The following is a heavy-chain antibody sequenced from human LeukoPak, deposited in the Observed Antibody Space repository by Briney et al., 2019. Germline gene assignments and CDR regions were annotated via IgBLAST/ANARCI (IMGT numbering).Heavy chain of an antibody. Sequence: GESLQISCKGSGYSFTSYWIGWVRQMPGKGLEWMGIIYPGDSDTRYSPSFRGQVTMSADKSISTAYLQWSSLKASDTAMYYCARQVPGCSGGSCYSGWFDPWGQGTLVTVSS. CDR2: IYPGDSDT. J-gene: IGHJ5*02. CDR1: GYSFTSYW. V-gene: IGHV5-51*01. CDR3: ARQVPGCSGGSCYSGWFDP. D-gene: IGHD2-15*01.